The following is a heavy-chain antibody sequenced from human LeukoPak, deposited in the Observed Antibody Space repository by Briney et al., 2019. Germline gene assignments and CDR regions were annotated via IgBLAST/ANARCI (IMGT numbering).Heavy chain of an antibody. Sequence: SETLSLTCAVSGYSISSSYYWGWIRQPPGKGPEWIRNIYHSGSTYYNPSLKSRVTISVDTSKNQFSLKLSSVTAADTAVYYCARDDMVRGIKYYYYGMDAWGKGTTVTVPS. V-gene: IGHV4-38-2*02. D-gene: IGHD3-10*01. J-gene: IGHJ6*04. CDR1: GYSISSSYY. CDR3: ARDDMVRGIKYYYYGMDA. CDR2: IYHSGST.